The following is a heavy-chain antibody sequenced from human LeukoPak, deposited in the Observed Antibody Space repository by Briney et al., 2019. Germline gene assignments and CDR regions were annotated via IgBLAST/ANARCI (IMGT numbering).Heavy chain of an antibody. CDR1: GFTFSSYT. CDR2: ISPSGGGT. Sequence: GGSLRLSCAASGFTFSSYTMSWVRQAPGQGLEWVSAISPSGGGTYYADSVRGRFTISRDNSKKTVSLEMSSLTAADTGVYYCAKDGAQYSSGPECDPRGQGALVTVSP. J-gene: IGHJ5*02. V-gene: IGHV3-23*01. D-gene: IGHD6-19*01. CDR3: AKDGAQYSSGPECDP.